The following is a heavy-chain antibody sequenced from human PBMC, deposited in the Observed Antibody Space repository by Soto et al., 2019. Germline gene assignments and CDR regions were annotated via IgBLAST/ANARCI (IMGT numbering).Heavy chain of an antibody. D-gene: IGHD1-1*01. Sequence: QVQLVQSGAEVKKPGASVKVSCKASGYTFTSYGISWVRQAPGQGLEWMGWISAYNGNTNYAQKLQGRVTMTTDTSMSTAYMELRSLRADDTAVYYCARDGNDLNGDYYYYYGMDVWGQGTTVTVSS. V-gene: IGHV1-18*04. CDR2: ISAYNGNT. CDR1: GYTFTSYG. CDR3: ARDGNDLNGDYYYYYGMDV. J-gene: IGHJ6*02.